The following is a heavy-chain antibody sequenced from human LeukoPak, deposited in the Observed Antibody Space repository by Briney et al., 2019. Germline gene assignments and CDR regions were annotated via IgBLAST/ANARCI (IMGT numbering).Heavy chain of an antibody. D-gene: IGHD5-18*01. Sequence: GGSLRLSCAASGFTFSGYGMHWVRQAPGKGLEWVAVIWYDGSSKYYADSVKGRFTISRDNSKNTLFFQMNSLRAEDTAVYYCAKGNSALAPQVLDYWGQGTLVTVSS. J-gene: IGHJ4*02. V-gene: IGHV3-33*06. CDR3: AKGNSALAPQVLDY. CDR1: GFTFSGYG. CDR2: IWYDGSSK.